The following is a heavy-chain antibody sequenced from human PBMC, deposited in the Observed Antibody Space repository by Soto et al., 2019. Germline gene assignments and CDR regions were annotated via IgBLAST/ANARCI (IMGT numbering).Heavy chain of an antibody. D-gene: IGHD3-9*01. J-gene: IGHJ4*02. V-gene: IGHV4-59*08. CDR1: GASISGYH. CDR3: ARAFDIDWYTYYFHS. Sequence: SETLSLTCTVSGASISGYHWSWIRQFPGKGLECLGYIPYSGATNYNPSLKSRVTMSIDTSKNQFSLQLNSVTAADTAVYYCARAFDIDWYTYYFHSWGQGPLVTVS. CDR2: IPYSGAT.